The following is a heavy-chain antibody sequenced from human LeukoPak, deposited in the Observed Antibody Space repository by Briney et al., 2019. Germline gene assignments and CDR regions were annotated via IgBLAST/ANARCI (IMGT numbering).Heavy chain of an antibody. CDR1: GYTFTSYG. CDR3: ARDALRAGPEGFYDYVWGSYADP. D-gene: IGHD3-16*01. V-gene: IGHV1-18*01. J-gene: IGHJ5*02. CDR2: ISAYNGNT. Sequence: EASVKVSCKASGYTFTSYGISWVRQAPGQGLEWMGWISAYNGNTNYAQKLQGRVTMTTDTSTSTAYMELRSLRSDDTAVYYCARDALRAGPEGFYDYVWGSYADPWGQGTLVTVSS.